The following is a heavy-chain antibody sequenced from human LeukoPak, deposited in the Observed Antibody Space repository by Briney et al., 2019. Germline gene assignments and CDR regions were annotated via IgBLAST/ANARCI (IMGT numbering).Heavy chain of an antibody. J-gene: IGHJ5*02. V-gene: IGHV3-30*02. CDR2: IRYDGSNK. D-gene: IGHD2-15*01. Sequence: GGSLRLSCAASGFTFSSYGMHWVRQAPGKGLEWVAFIRYDGSNKYYADSVKGRFTISRDNSKNTLYPQMNSLRAEDTAVYYCAKESVVVAATYWFDPWGQGTLVTVSS. CDR1: GFTFSSYG. CDR3: AKESVVVAATYWFDP.